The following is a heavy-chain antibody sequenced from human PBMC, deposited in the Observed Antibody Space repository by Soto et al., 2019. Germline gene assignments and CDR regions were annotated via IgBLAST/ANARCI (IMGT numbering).Heavy chain of an antibody. Sequence: PSETLSLTCAVYGGFVSSGIYYWSWIRQPPGKGLEWIGEMSHSGGTHFNPSLKSRVTISVDTSKNQFSLNIYSVTAADTALYYCARVERGTVTTVVDAFDIWGPGTMVTVSS. CDR1: GGFVSSGIYY. D-gene: IGHD1-1*01. CDR3: ARVERGTVTTVVDAFDI. J-gene: IGHJ3*02. CDR2: MSHSGGT. V-gene: IGHV4-61*01.